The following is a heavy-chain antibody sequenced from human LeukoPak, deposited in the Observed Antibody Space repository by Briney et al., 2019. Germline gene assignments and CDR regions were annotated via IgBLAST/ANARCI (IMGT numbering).Heavy chain of an antibody. V-gene: IGHV3-7*01. D-gene: IGHD2-2*01. Sequence: GGSLRLSCAASGFTFSSYWMSWVRQAPGKGLEWVANIKQDGSEKYYVDSVKGRFTISRDNAKNSLYLQMNSLRAEDTAVYYCARAYPGYCSRTSCSAFDDWGQGTLVTVSS. J-gene: IGHJ4*02. CDR3: ARAYPGYCSRTSCSAFDD. CDR2: IKQDGSEK. CDR1: GFTFSSYW.